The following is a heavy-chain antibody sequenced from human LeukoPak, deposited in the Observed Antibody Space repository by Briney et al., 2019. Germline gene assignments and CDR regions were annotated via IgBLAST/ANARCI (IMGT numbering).Heavy chain of an antibody. V-gene: IGHV1-46*01. D-gene: IGHD3-10*01. J-gene: IGHJ6*03. CDR2: INPSGGST. CDR1: GYTFTSYY. Sequence: ASVKVSCKASGYTFTSYYMHWVRQAPGQGLEGMGIINPSGGSTSYAQKFQGRVTMTRDMSTSTVYMELSSLRSEDTAVYYCARGVFYYGVSYYMDVWGKGTTVTVSS. CDR3: ARGVFYYGVSYYMDV.